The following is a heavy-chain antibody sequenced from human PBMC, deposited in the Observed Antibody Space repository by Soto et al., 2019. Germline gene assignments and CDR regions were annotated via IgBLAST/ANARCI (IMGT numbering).Heavy chain of an antibody. CDR1: GFTFDDYA. V-gene: IGHV3-43D*04. J-gene: IGHJ6*02. CDR2: ISWDGGST. CDR3: AKGGGAYGAYYYYGMDV. Sequence: SGGSLRLSCAASGFTFDDYAMHWVRQAPGKGLEWVSLISWDGGSTYYADSVKGRFTISRDNSKNSLYLQMNSLRAEDTALYYCAKGGGAYGAYYYYGMDVWGQGTTVTVSS. D-gene: IGHD4-17*01.